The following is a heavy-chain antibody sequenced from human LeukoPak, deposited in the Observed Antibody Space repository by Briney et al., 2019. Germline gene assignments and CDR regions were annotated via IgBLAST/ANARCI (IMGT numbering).Heavy chain of an antibody. V-gene: IGHV1-2*02. CDR2: INPNSGGT. J-gene: IGHJ4*02. CDR1: GYTFTGYY. CDR3: ARSDDILTGYPDY. Sequence: GASVKVSCRASGYTFTGYYMHWVRQAPGQGLEWMGWINPNSGGTNYAQKFQGRVNMTRDTSISTAYMELSRLRSDDTAVYYCARSDDILTGYPDYWGQGTLVTVSS. D-gene: IGHD3-9*01.